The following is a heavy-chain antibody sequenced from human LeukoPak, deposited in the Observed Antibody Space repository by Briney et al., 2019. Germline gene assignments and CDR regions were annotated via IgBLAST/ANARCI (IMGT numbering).Heavy chain of an antibody. Sequence: SETLSLTCTVSGGSISSYYWSWIRQPPGKGLVWIGYVYYSGSTNYNPSLKSRVTISEDTSKNQFSLKLSSVTPAATAVYYCARTTSSWYDLRVFYFDSWGQGTLVTVSS. D-gene: IGHD6-13*01. V-gene: IGHV4-59*01. CDR3: ARTTSSWYDLRVFYFDS. CDR2: VYYSGST. CDR1: GGSISSYY. J-gene: IGHJ4*02.